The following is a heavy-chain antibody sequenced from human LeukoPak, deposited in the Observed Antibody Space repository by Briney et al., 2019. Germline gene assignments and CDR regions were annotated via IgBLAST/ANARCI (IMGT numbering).Heavy chain of an antibody. D-gene: IGHD4-17*01. CDR3: ARHGATPAGHYFDN. CDR2: IDWDDDK. J-gene: IGHJ4*02. V-gene: IGHV2-70*04. Sequence: SGPTLVNPTQTLTLTCTFSGFSLSTSQMRVTWIRQPPGRALEWLARIDWDDDKFYSTSLRTRLTISKDTSKNQVVLTMTNMDPVDTPTYYCARHGATPAGHYFDNWGQGTLVTVSS. CDR1: GFSLSTSQMR.